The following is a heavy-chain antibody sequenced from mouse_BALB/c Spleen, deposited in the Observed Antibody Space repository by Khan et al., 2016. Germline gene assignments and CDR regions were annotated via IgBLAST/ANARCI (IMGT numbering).Heavy chain of an antibody. CDR1: GFTFRDYY. CDR3: ARDLNWYFDV. Sequence: EVELVESGGGLVKPGGSLKLSCAAAGFTFRDYYMYWVRQTPEKRLEWVATISDGGSYTYYPDSVKGRFTSSRDNAKNNLYLQMSSLKSEDTATYYCARDLNWYFDVWGAGTTVTVSS. V-gene: IGHV5-4*02. J-gene: IGHJ1*01. CDR2: ISDGGSYT.